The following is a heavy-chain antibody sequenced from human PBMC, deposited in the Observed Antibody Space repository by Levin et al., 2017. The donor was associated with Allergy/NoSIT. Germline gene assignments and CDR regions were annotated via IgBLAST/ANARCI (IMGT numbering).Heavy chain of an antibody. Sequence: SVKVSCKASGGTFSSYTISWVRQAPGQGLEWMGRIIPILGIANYAQKFQGRVTITADKSTSTAYMELSSLRSEDTAVYYCARGPAYCGGDCYERFDYWGQGTLVTVSS. V-gene: IGHV1-69*02. CDR2: IIPILGIA. J-gene: IGHJ4*02. CDR3: ARGPAYCGGDCYERFDY. D-gene: IGHD2-21*02. CDR1: GGTFSSYT.